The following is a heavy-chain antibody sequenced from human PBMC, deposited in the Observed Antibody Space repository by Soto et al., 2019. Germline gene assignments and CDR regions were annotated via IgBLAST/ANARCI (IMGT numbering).Heavy chain of an antibody. CDR3: ARDQRGSSGYGTLYYYYGMDV. CDR2: INSDGSST. Sequence: GGSLRLSCAASGFTFSSYWMHWVRQAPGKGLVWVSRINSDGSSTSYADSVKGRFTISRDNAKNTLYLQMNSLRAEDTAVYYCARDQRGSSGYGTLYYYYGMDVWGQGITVTVSS. V-gene: IGHV3-74*01. CDR1: GFTFSSYW. J-gene: IGHJ6*02. D-gene: IGHD3-22*01.